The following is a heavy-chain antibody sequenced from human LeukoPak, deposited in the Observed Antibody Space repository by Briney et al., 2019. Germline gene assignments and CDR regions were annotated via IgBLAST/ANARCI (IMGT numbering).Heavy chain of an antibody. CDR3: SRDPTYYLRYGYFDY. Sequence: GGSLRLSCTASGFTLSSSAMNWVRQAPGKGLEWVSSINNVGSHIYYAGSVKGRFTVSRDNTKNSLYLQMNSLRAEGTAVYYCSRDPTYYLRYGYFDYWGQGALVTVSS. CDR2: INNVGSHI. CDR1: GFTLSSSA. D-gene: IGHD1-26*01. V-gene: IGHV3-21*01. J-gene: IGHJ4*02.